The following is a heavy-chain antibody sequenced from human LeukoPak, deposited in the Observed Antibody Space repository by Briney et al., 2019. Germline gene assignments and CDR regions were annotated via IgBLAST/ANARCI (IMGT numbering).Heavy chain of an antibody. Sequence: PGGSLRLSCEASGFTFSSYWMSWVRQAPGKGLEWVAVISYDGSNKYYADSVKGRFTISRDNSKNTLYLQMNSLRAEDTAVYYCAREFPTKQLPPYFDYWGQGTLVTVSS. D-gene: IGHD6-13*01. CDR3: AREFPTKQLPPYFDY. V-gene: IGHV3-30-3*01. CDR2: ISYDGSNK. J-gene: IGHJ4*02. CDR1: GFTFSSYW.